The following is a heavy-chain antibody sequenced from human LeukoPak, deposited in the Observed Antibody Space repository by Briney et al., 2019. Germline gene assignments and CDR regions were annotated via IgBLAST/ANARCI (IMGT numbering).Heavy chain of an antibody. CDR3: AKSAVGATTYQFFDY. D-gene: IGHD1-26*01. CDR2: ISGSGGNT. V-gene: IGHV3-23*01. CDR1: GFAFSNYA. Sequence: PGGSLRLSCVASGFAFSNYAMSWVRQAPGKGLEWVSAISGSGGNTCYADSVKGRFTISRDNSKNTLYLQMNSLRAEDTAVYYCAKSAVGATTYQFFDYWGQGTLVTVSS. J-gene: IGHJ4*02.